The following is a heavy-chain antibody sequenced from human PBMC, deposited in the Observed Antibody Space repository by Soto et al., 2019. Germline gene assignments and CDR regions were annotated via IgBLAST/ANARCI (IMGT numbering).Heavy chain of an antibody. CDR1: GGSISSGGYY. CDR3: ARDEYYYGMDV. V-gene: IGHV4-31*03. Sequence: PSETLSLSCTVSGGSISSGGYYWSWIRQHPGKGLEWIGYIYYSGSTYYNPSLKSRVTISVDTSKNQFSLKLSSVTAADTAVYYCARDEYYYGMDVWGQGTTVTVSS. J-gene: IGHJ6*02. CDR2: IYYSGST.